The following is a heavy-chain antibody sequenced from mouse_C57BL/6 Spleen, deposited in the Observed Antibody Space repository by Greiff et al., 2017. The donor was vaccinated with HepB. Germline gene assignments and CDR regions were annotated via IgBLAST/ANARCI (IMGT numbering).Heavy chain of an antibody. V-gene: IGHV2-6-1*01. J-gene: IGHJ2*01. CDR3: ARHGDYYGSSLYFDY. CDR2: IWSDGST. CDR1: GFSLTSYG. D-gene: IGHD1-1*01. Sequence: VQLQQSGPGLVAPSQSLSITCTVSGFSLTSYGVHWVRQPPGKGLEWLVVIWSDGSTTYNSALKSRLSISKDNSKSQVFLKMNSLQTDDTAMYYCARHGDYYGSSLYFDYWGQGTTLTVSS.